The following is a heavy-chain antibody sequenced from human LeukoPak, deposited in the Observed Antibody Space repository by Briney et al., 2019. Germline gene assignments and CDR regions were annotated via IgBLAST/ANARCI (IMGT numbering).Heavy chain of an antibody. J-gene: IGHJ3*02. CDR1: GGSISSY. D-gene: IGHD4-17*01. V-gene: IGHV4-34*01. CDR3: MYGDNEGAFDI. Sequence: SETLSLTCTVSGGSISSYWSWIRQPAGKGLEWIGEINHSGSTNYNPSLKSRVTISVDTSKNQFSLKLSSVTAADTAVYYCMYGDNEGAFDIWGQGTMVTVSS. CDR2: INHSGST.